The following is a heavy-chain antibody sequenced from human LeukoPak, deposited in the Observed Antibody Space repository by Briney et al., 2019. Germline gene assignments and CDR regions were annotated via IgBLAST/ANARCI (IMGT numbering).Heavy chain of an antibody. CDR3: ARGGSGYDAFDI. D-gene: IGHD3-10*01. Sequence: GGSLRLSCAASEFTFVRYAMNWVRQAPGKGLEWVSYISSSSFKIGYADSVKGRFTISRDNSKNSLYLQMDSLRVEDTAVYYCARGGSGYDAFDIWGQGTMVTVSS. V-gene: IGHV3-48*04. CDR2: ISSSSFKI. J-gene: IGHJ3*02. CDR1: EFTFVRYA.